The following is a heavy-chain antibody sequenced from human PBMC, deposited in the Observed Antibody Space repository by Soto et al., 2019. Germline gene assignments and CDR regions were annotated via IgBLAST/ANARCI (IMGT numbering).Heavy chain of an antibody. CDR3: ARSRDYDFWSGYPF. D-gene: IGHD3-3*01. V-gene: IGHV4-61*01. J-gene: IGHJ4*02. CDR1: GGSVSSESHY. CDR2: IYYTGST. Sequence: SETLSLTCTVSGGSVSSESHYWSWIRQTPGKGLEWIGYIYYTGSTNYNPSLKGRVTMSVDTSRDQVSLRLRSVTRADTAVYYCARSRDYDFWSGYPFWGQGTLVTVSS.